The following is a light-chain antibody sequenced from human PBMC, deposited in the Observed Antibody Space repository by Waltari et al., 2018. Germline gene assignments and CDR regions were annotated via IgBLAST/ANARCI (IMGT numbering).Light chain of an antibody. Sequence: DIQMTQSPSSLSASVGDRVTITCRASQSTRTSLNLYQQKPGKAPKLLIYDASTLQSGVPSRFSCRGSATDFTLTISSLQPEDFATYYCQQSHDFPYTFGLGTKLEF. CDR3: QQSHDFPYT. CDR2: DAS. CDR1: QSTRTS. V-gene: IGKV1-39*01. J-gene: IGKJ2*01.